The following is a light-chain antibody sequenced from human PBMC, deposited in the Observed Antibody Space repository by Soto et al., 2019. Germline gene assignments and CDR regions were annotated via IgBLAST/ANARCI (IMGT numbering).Light chain of an antibody. J-gene: IGKJ1*01. CDR3: QQDNSYPLT. V-gene: IGKV1-5*01. CDR2: DAS. CDR1: QTITRW. Sequence: SXEQKINLTCXASQTITRWMAWYQQTPGKAPKLLIYDASSLESGVPSRFSGSRSGTEFTLTIGSLQPEDFATYYCQQDNSYPLTFGRGTKVDIK.